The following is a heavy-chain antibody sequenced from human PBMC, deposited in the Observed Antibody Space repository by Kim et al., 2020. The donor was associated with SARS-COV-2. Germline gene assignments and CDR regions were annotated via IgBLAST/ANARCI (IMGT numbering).Heavy chain of an antibody. Sequence: SETLSLTCTVSGGSISSSSYYWGWIRQPPGKGLEWIGSIYYSGSTYYNPSLKSRVTISVDTSKNQFSLKLSSVTAADTAVYYCARPYGSGSYFGAWFDPWGQGTLVTVSS. D-gene: IGHD3-10*01. J-gene: IGHJ5*02. CDR3: ARPYGSGSYFGAWFDP. V-gene: IGHV4-39*01. CDR2: IYYSGST. CDR1: GGSISSSSYY.